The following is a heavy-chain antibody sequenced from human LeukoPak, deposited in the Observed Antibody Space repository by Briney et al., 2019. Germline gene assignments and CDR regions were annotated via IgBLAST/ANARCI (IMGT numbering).Heavy chain of an antibody. V-gene: IGHV4-4*07. CDR3: ASKTDSAYSSSSSAFDV. Sequence: SETLSLTCNVSGGSISGYYWSWIRQPAGKGLEWIGRIYASGSTKYNPSLKSRVTMSVDTSKNQFSLKVSSVTAADTAVYYCASKTDSAYSSSSSAFDVWGQGTMVTVSS. D-gene: IGHD6-6*01. J-gene: IGHJ3*01. CDR1: GGSISGYY. CDR2: IYASGST.